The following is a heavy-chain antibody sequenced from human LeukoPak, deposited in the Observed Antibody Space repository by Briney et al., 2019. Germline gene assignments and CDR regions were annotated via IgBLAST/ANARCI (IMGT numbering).Heavy chain of an antibody. CDR1: GFTFSSHW. Sequence: PGGSLRLSCVASGFTFSSHWMHWVRQVPGKGLVWVSRILGDGTYTSYADSVKGRFTISRDNSKNTLYLQMNSLRAEDTAVYYCARERSDQYYYYYGMDVWGQGTTVTVSS. V-gene: IGHV3-74*01. CDR3: ARERSDQYYYYYGMDV. CDR2: ILGDGTYT. J-gene: IGHJ6*02.